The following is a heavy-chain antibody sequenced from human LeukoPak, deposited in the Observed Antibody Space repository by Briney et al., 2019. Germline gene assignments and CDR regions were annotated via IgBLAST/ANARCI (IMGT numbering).Heavy chain of an antibody. J-gene: IGHJ4*02. CDR2: INSLGSST. D-gene: IGHD2-15*01. V-gene: IGHV3-74*01. CDR3: ARGGRDIVVVVAATALDY. CDR1: GFTFSSYG. Sequence: GGSLRLSCATSGFTFSSYGMHWVRQDPGKGLVWISRINSLGSSTSYADSVKGRFTISRDNAKNSLYLQMNSLRAEDTAVYYCARGGRDIVVVVAATALDYWGQGTLVTVSS.